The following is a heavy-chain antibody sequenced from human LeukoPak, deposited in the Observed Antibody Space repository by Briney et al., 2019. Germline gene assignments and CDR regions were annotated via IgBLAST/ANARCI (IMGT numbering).Heavy chain of an antibody. CDR3: ATGVVVPAPFDY. D-gene: IGHD2-2*01. V-gene: IGHV1-24*01. Sequence: AASVKVSCKVSGYTLTELSMHWVRQAPGKGLEWMGGFDPEDGETIYAQKFQGRVIMTEDTSTDTAYMELSSLRSEDTAVYYCATGVVVPAPFDYWGQGTLVTVSS. CDR1: GYTLTELS. CDR2: FDPEDGET. J-gene: IGHJ4*02.